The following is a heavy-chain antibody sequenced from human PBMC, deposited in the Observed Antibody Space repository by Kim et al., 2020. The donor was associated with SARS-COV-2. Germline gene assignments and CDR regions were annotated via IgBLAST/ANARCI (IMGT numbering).Heavy chain of an antibody. J-gene: IGHJ4*02. CDR2: INHSGST. CDR3: ARVVTAMVRIDY. V-gene: IGHV4-34*01. Sequence: SETLSLTCAVYGGSFSGYYWSWIRQPPGKGLEWIGEINHSGSTNYNPSLKSRVTISVDTSKNQFSLKLSSVTAADTAVYYCARVVTAMVRIDYWGQGTLVTVSS. CDR1: GGSFSGYY. D-gene: IGHD5-18*01.